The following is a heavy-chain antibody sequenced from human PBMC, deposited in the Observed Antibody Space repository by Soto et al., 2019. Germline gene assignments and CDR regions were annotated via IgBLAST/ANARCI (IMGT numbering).Heavy chain of an antibody. V-gene: IGHV1-2*04. D-gene: IGHD3-22*01. CDR2: INPNSGGT. CDR1: GYTFTGYY. J-gene: IGHJ3*02. Sequence: ASVKVSCKASGYTFTGYYMHWVRQAPGQGLEWMGWINPNSGGTNYAQKFQGWVTMTRDTSISTAYMELSRLRSDDTAVYYCAREEIVGKRGAFDIWGEGTMVTVSS. CDR3: AREEIVGKRGAFDI.